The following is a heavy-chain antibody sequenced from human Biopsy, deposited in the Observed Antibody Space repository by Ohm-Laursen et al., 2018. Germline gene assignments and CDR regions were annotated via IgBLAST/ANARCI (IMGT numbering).Heavy chain of an antibody. CDR3: LSNWLDP. J-gene: IGHJ5*02. CDR2: IKSKTGGGTI. CDR1: GFPFTNAW. Sequence: SLRLSCAASGFPFTNAWMSWVRQAPGKGLEWAGRIKSKTGGGTIGYAASVKGRFSISRDDSKNTLYLQMNSLKTEDTAVYYCLSNWLDPWGQGTLVTVSS. V-gene: IGHV3-15*01.